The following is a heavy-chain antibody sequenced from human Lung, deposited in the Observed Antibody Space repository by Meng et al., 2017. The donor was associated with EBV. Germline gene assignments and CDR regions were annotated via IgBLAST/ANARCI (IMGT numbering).Heavy chain of an antibody. V-gene: IGHV4-31*03. CDR3: ARLRLVWMFDY. CDR2: IYYSGST. Sequence: QVQLQESGPGLVQPSTTLSPTCTVSGGSVDSGAYYWSWIRQRPGKGLEWIGYIYYSGSTFYTPSLKSRATLSVDTSKNQFSLKLNSVTAADTAVYYCARLRLVWMFDYWGQGALVIVSS. J-gene: IGHJ4*02. CDR1: GGSVDSGAYY. D-gene: IGHD6-19*01.